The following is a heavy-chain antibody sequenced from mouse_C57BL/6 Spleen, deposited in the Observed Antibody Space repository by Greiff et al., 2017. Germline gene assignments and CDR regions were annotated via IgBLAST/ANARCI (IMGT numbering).Heavy chain of an antibody. CDR1: GYTFTSYW. V-gene: IGHV1-52*01. J-gene: IGHJ3*01. D-gene: IGHD2-1*01. CDR3: AREENYCNYCFTY. Sequence: QVQLQQPGAELVRPGSSVKLSCKASGYTFTSYWMHWVKQRPIQGLEWIGNIDPSDSETHYNQKFKDKATLTVDKSSSTPYMQLSSLTSEDSAVYYCAREENYCNYCFTYWGQGTLVTVSA. CDR2: IDPSDSET.